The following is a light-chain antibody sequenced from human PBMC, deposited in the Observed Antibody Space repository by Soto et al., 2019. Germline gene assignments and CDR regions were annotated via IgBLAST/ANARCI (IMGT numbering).Light chain of an antibody. J-gene: IGLJ2*01. CDR2: EGS. CDR3: CSYAGSVV. Sequence: QSALTQPASVSGSPGQSITISCTGTSSDVGSYNLVSWYQQHPGKAPKLMIYEGSKRPSGVSNRFSGSKSGNTASLTISGLQAEDAADSYCCSYAGSVVFGGGTKLTVL. CDR1: SSDVGSYNL. V-gene: IGLV2-23*01.